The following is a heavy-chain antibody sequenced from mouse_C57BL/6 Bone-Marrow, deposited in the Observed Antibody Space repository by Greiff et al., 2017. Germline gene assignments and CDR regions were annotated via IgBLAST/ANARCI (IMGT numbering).Heavy chain of an antibody. CDR2: ISSGSSTI. V-gene: IGHV5-17*01. CDR1: GFTFSDYG. J-gene: IGHJ1*03. D-gene: IGHD2-3*01. Sequence: DVQLVESGGGLVKPGGSLKLSCAASGFTFSDYGMHWVRQAPEKGLEWVAYISSGSSTIYYADTVKGRFTISRDNAKNTLFLKMTSLRSEDTAMYYCARGGWLLPYWYFDVWGTGTTVTVSS. CDR3: ARGGWLLPYWYFDV.